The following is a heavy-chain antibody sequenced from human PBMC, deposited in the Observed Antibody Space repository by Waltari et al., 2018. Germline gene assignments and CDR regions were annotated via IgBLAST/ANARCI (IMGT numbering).Heavy chain of an antibody. CDR1: GFTFSSYS. CDR2: MCSSRSTT. J-gene: IGHJ6*04. CDR3: ARDSWFGDHEDV. V-gene: IGHV3-48*01. Sequence: EVQLVESGGGLVQPGGSLRLSCAASGFTFSSYSMNWVRQAPWKGLEWVSYMCSSRSTTYYDESVKGRFTISRDKAKNTLYLQMSSLRAEDTAMYYCARDSWFGDHEDVWGKGTTVTVSS. D-gene: IGHD3-10*01.